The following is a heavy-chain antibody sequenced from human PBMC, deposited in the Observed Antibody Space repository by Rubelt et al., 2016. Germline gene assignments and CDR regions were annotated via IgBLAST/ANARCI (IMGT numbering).Heavy chain of an antibody. CDR3: ARARLQLWAFDY. CDR1: GGSTSSSSYY. Sequence: QLQLQESGPGLVKPSETLSLTCTVSGGSTSSSSYYWGWIRQPPGKGLEWIGYIYYSGSTNYNPSLKSRVPISVDTSKNQFSLKLSSVTAADTAVYYCARARLQLWAFDYWGQGTLVTVSS. V-gene: IGHV4-61*05. D-gene: IGHD5-18*01. J-gene: IGHJ4*02. CDR2: IYYSGST.